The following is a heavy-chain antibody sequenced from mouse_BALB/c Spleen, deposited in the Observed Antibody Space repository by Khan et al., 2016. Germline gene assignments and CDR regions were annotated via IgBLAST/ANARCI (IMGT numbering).Heavy chain of an antibody. D-gene: IGHD2-14*01. CDR1: GYSITSDYA. V-gene: IGHV3-2*02. Sequence: EVQLQESGPGLVKPSQSLSLTCTVTGYSITSDYAWNWIRQFPGNKLEWMGYISYSGSTSYNPSLKSRISITLDTSKNQFFLQLNSVTTEDTATYYCARIYYRFAMDYWGQGTSVTVSS. J-gene: IGHJ4*01. CDR3: ARIYYRFAMDY. CDR2: ISYSGST.